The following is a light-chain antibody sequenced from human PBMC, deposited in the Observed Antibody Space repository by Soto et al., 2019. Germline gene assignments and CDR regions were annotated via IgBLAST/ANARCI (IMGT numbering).Light chain of an antibody. V-gene: IGLV2-14*01. CDR1: SSDVGGYNY. J-gene: IGLJ2*01. CDR2: DVN. CDR3: SSYTSSIS. Sequence: QSALTQPASVSGSPGQSITISCTGTSSDVGGYNYVSWYQQHPGKAPKLMIYDVNTRPSGVSNRFSGSKSGNTASLTISGLQAEDEADYHCSSYTSSISFGGGTKVTVL.